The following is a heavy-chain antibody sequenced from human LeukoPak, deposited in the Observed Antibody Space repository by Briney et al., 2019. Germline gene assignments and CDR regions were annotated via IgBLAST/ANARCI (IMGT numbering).Heavy chain of an antibody. Sequence: ASVKVSCKASGYTFTSYGISWARQAPGQGLEWMGWISAYNGNTNYAQKLQGRVTMTTDTSTSTAYMELRSLRSDDTAVYYCARAGYSSGWHGYFDYWGQGTLVTVSS. CDR3: ARAGYSSGWHGYFDY. CDR2: ISAYNGNT. D-gene: IGHD6-19*01. V-gene: IGHV1-18*01. CDR1: GYTFTSYG. J-gene: IGHJ4*02.